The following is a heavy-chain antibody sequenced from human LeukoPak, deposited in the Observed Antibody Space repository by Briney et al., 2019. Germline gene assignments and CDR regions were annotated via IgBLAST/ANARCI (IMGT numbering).Heavy chain of an antibody. J-gene: IGHJ4*02. Sequence: GGSLRLSCAASGFTFSNAWMSWVRQAPGKGLEWVGRIKSKTDGGTTDYAAPVKGRFTISRDDSKNTLYLQMNSLKTEDTGVHYCTTVQTHYCSSTSCYPFDYWGQGTLVTVSS. CDR2: IKSKTDGGTT. D-gene: IGHD2-2*01. CDR3: TTVQTHYCSSTSCYPFDY. V-gene: IGHV3-15*01. CDR1: GFTFSNAW.